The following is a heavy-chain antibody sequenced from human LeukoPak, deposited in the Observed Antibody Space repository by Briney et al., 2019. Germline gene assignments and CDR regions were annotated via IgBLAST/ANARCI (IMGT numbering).Heavy chain of an antibody. J-gene: IGHJ5*02. D-gene: IGHD5-18*01. V-gene: IGHV1-69*13. CDR3: AISSSGYTYGYVSGWFDP. Sequence: ASVKVSCKASGGTFNNYAISWVRQAPGQGLEWMGGIIHNFGTTNYAQKFQDRVTITADESTRTAWMELSSLTSEDTAVYYCAISSSGYTYGYVSGWFDPWGQGTLVTVSS. CDR1: GGTFNNYA. CDR2: IIHNFGTT.